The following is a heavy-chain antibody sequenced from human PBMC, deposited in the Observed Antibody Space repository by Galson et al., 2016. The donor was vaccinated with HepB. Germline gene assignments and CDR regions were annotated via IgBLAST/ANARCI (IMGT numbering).Heavy chain of an antibody. CDR2: IYETGTA. CDR1: GGSISSNYW. D-gene: IGHD1-26*01. CDR3: TRGNLGAYATMAFDY. J-gene: IGHJ4*02. Sequence: LSLTCDVSGGSISSNYWWGWVRQSPEKGFEWIGEIYETGTANYNPPFTRRATISVDKSKNQISLRLDSVTAADTAVYYCTRGNLGAYATMAFDYWGQGSLVTVSS. V-gene: IGHV4-4*02.